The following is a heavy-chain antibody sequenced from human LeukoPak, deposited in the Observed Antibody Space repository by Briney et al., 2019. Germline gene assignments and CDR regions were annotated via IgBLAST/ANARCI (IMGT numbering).Heavy chain of an antibody. D-gene: IGHD3-22*01. CDR3: ARGSRGYQDAFDI. CDR1: GYTFTSYD. J-gene: IGHJ3*02. CDR2: MNPNNGNT. Sequence: GASVKVSCKASGYTFTSYDINWVRQATGQGLEWMGWMNPNNGNTGYAQKFQGRVTITRNTSISTAYMELSSLRSEDTAVYYCARGSRGYQDAFDIWGQGTMVTVSS. V-gene: IGHV1-8*03.